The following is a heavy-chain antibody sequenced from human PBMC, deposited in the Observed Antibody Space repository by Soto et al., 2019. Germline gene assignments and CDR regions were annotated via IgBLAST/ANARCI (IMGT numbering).Heavy chain of an antibody. V-gene: IGHV3-43*01. Sequence: EEQLVESGGAVVQPGGSLRLSCEASGFTFGSYTMHWVRQAPGKGLEWVSLISWNGGSSFYADSVKGRFTISRDNSRNPLYLQMNSLSPKNSALFYCAKKIEAHGSGGGDVWGHGTTVTVSS. D-gene: IGHD3-10*01. CDR2: ISWNGGSS. CDR1: GFTFGSYT. J-gene: IGHJ6*02. CDR3: AKKIEAHGSGGGDV.